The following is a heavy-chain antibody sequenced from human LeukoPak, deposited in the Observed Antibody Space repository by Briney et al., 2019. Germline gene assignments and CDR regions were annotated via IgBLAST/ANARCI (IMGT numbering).Heavy chain of an antibody. CDR2: INWNGGST. CDR1: GFTFDDYG. V-gene: IGHV3-20*04. D-gene: IGHD3-10*01. J-gene: IGHJ4*02. Sequence: GGSLSLSCAASGFTFDDYGMSWVRQVPGNGLEWVSGINWNGGSTGYADSVKGRFTISRDNAKNSLYLQMNSLRAEDTALYYCARFLWSNYNQLDYWGQGTLVTVTS. CDR3: ARFLWSNYNQLDY.